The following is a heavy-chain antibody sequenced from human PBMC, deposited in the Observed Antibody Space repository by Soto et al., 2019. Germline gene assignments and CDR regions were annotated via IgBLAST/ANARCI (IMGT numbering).Heavy chain of an antibody. V-gene: IGHV3-7*03. CDR3: ARGGYYDIWTGYYTLRY. J-gene: IGHJ4*02. Sequence: GGSLRLSCAASGFTFSSYWMSWGRQAPGKGLEWVANIKQDGSVKYYVDSVKGRFTITRDNDKNSLYLQMNSPRAEDTAVYYCARGGYYDIWTGYYTLRYWGQGTLVTVSS. CDR2: IKQDGSVK. CDR1: GFTFSSYW. D-gene: IGHD3-9*01.